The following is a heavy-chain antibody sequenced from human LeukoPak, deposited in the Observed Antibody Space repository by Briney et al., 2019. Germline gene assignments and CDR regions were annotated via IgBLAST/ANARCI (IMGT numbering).Heavy chain of an antibody. CDR3: AKDHNFDWVPHDH. Sequence: PGGSLRLSCAVSGFTFSSYAMSWVRQAPGKGLEWVSGISGSGGSTYYADSVKGRFTISRDNSKNTLHLQMNSLRAEDTALYYCAKDHNFDWVPHDHWGQGTLVTVSS. CDR1: GFTFSSYA. V-gene: IGHV3-23*01. CDR2: ISGSGGST. D-gene: IGHD3-9*01. J-gene: IGHJ5*02.